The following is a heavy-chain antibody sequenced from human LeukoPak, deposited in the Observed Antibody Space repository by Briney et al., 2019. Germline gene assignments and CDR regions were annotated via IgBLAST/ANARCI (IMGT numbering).Heavy chain of an antibody. CDR1: GFTFDDYA. V-gene: IGHV3-9*01. Sequence: SLRLSCAASGFTFDDYAMHWVRQAPGKGLEWVSGISWNSGSVGYADSVKGRFTISRDNAKNSLYLQMNSLRAEDTALYYCAKDPGHDFWSGYSYYYYMDVWGKGTTVTVSS. CDR3: AKDPGHDFWSGYSYYYYMDV. J-gene: IGHJ6*03. CDR2: ISWNSGSV. D-gene: IGHD3-3*01.